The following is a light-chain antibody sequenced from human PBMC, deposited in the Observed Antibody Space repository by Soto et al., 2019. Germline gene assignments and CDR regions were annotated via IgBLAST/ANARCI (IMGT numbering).Light chain of an antibody. CDR1: SSNIGSNY. Sequence: QSVLTQPPSAYGTPGQRVTISCSGSSSNIGSNYVNWYQQLPGTAPKLLINRNNQRPSGVTDRFSGSKSGTSASLAISGLRSEDESDYYCAAWDDTRIGHNYVFGTGTKLTVL. CDR2: RNN. CDR3: AAWDDTRIGHNYV. J-gene: IGLJ1*01. V-gene: IGLV1-47*01.